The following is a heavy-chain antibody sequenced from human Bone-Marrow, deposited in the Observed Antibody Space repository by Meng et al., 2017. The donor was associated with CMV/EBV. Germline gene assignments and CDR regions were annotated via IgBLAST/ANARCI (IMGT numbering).Heavy chain of an antibody. J-gene: IGHJ6*02. CDR1: GFAVNSYY. CDR2: IYSSGST. V-gene: IGHV3-53*01. Sequence: GESLKISCAASGFAVNSYYMSWVRQAPGKGLEWVSVIYSSGSTYFADSVKGRFTVSRDRSKNMLYLQRDSLRAADTGVYYCARDSGGAPYGGMDVWGQGSTVTVSS. CDR3: ARDSGGAPYGGMDV. D-gene: IGHD3-10*01.